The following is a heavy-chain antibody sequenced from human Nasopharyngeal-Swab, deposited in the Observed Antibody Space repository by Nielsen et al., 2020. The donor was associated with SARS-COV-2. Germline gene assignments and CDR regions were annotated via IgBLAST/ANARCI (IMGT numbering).Heavy chain of an antibody. V-gene: IGHV3-15*01. J-gene: IGHJ4*02. CDR3: ARKSSPFSASVH. CDR2: IKSKTDGGTT. Sequence: GESLKISCAASGFTFSNAWMSWVRQAPGKGLEWVGRIKSKTDGGTTDYAAPVKGRFTISRDDSKNTLYLQMNSLKTEDTAVYYCARKSSPFSASVHWGQGSLVTVSS. D-gene: IGHD5/OR15-5a*01. CDR1: GFTFSNAW.